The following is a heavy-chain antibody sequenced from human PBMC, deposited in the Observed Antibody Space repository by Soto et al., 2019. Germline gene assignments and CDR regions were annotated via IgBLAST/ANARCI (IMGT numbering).Heavy chain of an antibody. V-gene: IGHV3-49*03. CDR2: IRSKAYGVTT. CDR3: AKYTYTSRYYFFGMEV. Sequence: GWSLRLSCTTSGFTFSDYAISWFRQTPGKGLEWVGVIRSKAYGVTTDYAASVKGRFAISRDDSKSTAYLQMNSVTTEDTAVYFCAKYTYTSRYYFFGMEVWGHGTTVTVSS. J-gene: IGHJ6*02. CDR1: GFTFSDYA. D-gene: IGHD2-2*01.